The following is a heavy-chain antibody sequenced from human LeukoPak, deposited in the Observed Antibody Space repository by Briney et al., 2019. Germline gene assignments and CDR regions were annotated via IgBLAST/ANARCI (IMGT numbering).Heavy chain of an antibody. CDR3: ARDPFGSGGLR. V-gene: IGHV3-21*01. D-gene: IGHD3-3*01. CDR2: ISSSSSYI. J-gene: IGHJ4*02. CDR1: GFTFSSYS. Sequence: EGSLRLSCVASGFTFSSYSMNWIRQAPGKGLEWVSSISSSSSYIYYADSVKGRFTISRDNAKNSLYLQMNSLRAEDTAVYYCARDPFGSGGLRWGQGTLVTVSS.